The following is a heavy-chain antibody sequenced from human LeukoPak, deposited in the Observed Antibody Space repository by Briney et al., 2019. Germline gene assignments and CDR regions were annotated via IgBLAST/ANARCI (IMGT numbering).Heavy chain of an antibody. D-gene: IGHD2-15*01. CDR3: AKDLPLGYWPRTPLVLNYFDP. V-gene: IGHV3-74*01. CDR1: GFTFSSYW. J-gene: IGHJ5*02. CDR2: INSDGSST. Sequence: PGGSLRLSCAASGFTFSSYWMHWVRQAPGKGLVWVSRINSDGSSTSYADSVKGRFTVSRDNSKNTLYLQIDSLRAEDTAVYYCAKDLPLGYWPRTPLVLNYFDPWGQGTLVTVSS.